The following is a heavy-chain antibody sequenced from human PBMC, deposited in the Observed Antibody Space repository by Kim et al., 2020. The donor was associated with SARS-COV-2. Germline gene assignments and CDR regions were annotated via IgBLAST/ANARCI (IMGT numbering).Heavy chain of an antibody. CDR3: AGDGGFLAGYFY. V-gene: IGHV1-69*05. Sequence: YAEEFQGRVTITTDGSTSTAYMELSSLRSGDTAVYYCAGDGGFLAGYFYWGQGTLVTVSS. D-gene: IGHD3-9*01. J-gene: IGHJ1*01.